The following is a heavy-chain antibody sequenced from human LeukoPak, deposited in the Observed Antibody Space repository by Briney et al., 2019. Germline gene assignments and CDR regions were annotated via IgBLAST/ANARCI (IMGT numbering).Heavy chain of an antibody. D-gene: IGHD6-6*01. CDR2: IIPIFGTA. CDR1: GGTFSSYA. V-gene: IGHV1-69*06. CDR3: ARGAAAARLLDYYYYGMDV. J-gene: IGHJ6*02. Sequence: ASVKVSCKASGGTFSSYAISWVRQAPGQGLEWMGGIIPIFGTANYAQKFQGRVTITADKSTSTAYMELSSLRSEDTAVYYCARGAAAARLLDYYYYGMDVWGQGTTVTVSS.